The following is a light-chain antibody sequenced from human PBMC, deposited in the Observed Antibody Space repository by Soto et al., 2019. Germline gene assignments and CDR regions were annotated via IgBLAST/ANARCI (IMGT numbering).Light chain of an antibody. V-gene: IGKV1-5*01. CDR3: QHYNSYSWT. J-gene: IGKJ1*01. CDR2: DAS. Sequence: DIQMTQSPTTLSASVGERVTITCRASHSIIKWLAWYQQKPGKAPKLLIYDASSLQSGVPSRFSGSGSGTEFTLTISSLQPDDFATYYCQHYNSYSWTFGQGTKVDIK. CDR1: HSIIKW.